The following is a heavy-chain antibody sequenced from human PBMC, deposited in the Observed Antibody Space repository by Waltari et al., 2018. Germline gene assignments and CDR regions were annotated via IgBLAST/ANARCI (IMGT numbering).Heavy chain of an antibody. D-gene: IGHD6-19*01. Sequence: EVQLVESGGGLVKPGGSLRVSCAASGFSFSSESMSWVRQTPGKGLEWVSCVSGSSSYKYHVESVKGRFAISRDNAKNSVYLQMNSLRPEDTGLYDCAKYSRGWRIDSWGQGILVTVSA. V-gene: IGHV3-21*02. CDR2: VSGSSSYK. CDR3: AKYSRGWRIDS. CDR1: GFSFSSES. J-gene: IGHJ4*02.